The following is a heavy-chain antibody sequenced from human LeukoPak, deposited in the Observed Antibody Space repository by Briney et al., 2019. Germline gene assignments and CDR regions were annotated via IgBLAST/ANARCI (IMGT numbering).Heavy chain of an antibody. CDR2: IHYSGST. CDR3: ARETRLHSGSYSNDAFDI. CDR1: GGSIISYY. V-gene: IGHV4-59*01. J-gene: IGHJ3*02. Sequence: PSETLSLTCTVSGGSIISYYWSWIRQPPGKGLEWIGYIHYSGSTNYNPSLKSRVTISVDTSKNHFSLKLTSVTAADTAVYYCARETRLHSGSYSNDAFDIWGQGTMVTVSS. D-gene: IGHD1-26*01.